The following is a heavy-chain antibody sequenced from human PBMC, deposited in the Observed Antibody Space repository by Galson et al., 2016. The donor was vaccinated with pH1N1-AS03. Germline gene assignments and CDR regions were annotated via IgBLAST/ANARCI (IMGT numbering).Heavy chain of an antibody. J-gene: IGHJ5*02. Sequence: TLSLTCSVSGYSITTGHYWGWIRQPPGKGLEWIGSIYHGGSTDYNPSLKSRVTISEDTSKNQFSLKLTSVTAADTAVYYCARSPRLIAVTGTFPSRFDPWGQGILVTVSS. V-gene: IGHV4-38-2*01. CDR1: GYSITTGHY. CDR2: IYHGGST. CDR3: ARSPRLIAVTGTFPSRFDP. D-gene: IGHD6-19*01.